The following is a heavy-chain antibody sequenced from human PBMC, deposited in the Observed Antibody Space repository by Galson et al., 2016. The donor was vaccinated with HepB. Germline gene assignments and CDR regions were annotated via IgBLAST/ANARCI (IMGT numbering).Heavy chain of an antibody. CDR2: IWYDGLNK. V-gene: IGHV3-33*01. J-gene: IGHJ4*02. CDR3: ARDRDRGFDY. D-gene: IGHD2-21*02. Sequence: SLRLSCAASRFAFSTYGMHWVRQAPGKGLEWVAVIWYDGLNKDYSDSVKGRFTISRDHSKNPLYLQMNSLRAEDTAVYYCARDRDRGFDYWGQGTLVTVSS. CDR1: RFAFSTYG.